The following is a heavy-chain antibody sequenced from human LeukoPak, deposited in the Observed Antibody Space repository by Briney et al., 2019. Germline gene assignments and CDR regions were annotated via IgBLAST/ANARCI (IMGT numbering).Heavy chain of an antibody. D-gene: IGHD3-22*01. Sequence: GGSLRLSRAASVFTYSHYYMSWIRQAPGKGLEGVSYISSSGSTILYADSVKGRFPIPRDNAQDSLHLQMNSLRAEDTAVYYCARAKFDSSRHYYRGFDISGQGRMGTVSP. CDR1: VFTYSHYY. J-gene: IGHJ3*02. CDR2: ISSSGSTI. CDR3: ARAKFDSSRHYYRGFDI. V-gene: IGHV3-11*04.